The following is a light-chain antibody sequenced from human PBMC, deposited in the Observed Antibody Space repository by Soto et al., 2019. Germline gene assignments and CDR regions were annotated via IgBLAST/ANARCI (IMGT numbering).Light chain of an antibody. V-gene: IGKV3-20*01. CDR1: QSVRSK. CDR3: QQYGSSPWT. CDR2: GAS. Sequence: IVMTQSPATLSVSPWERATLSCRASQSVRSKLAWYQQKPGQAPRLFIYGASSRATGIPDRFSGSGSGTDFTLTISRLEPEDFAVYYCQQYGSSPWTFGQGTKVDIK. J-gene: IGKJ1*01.